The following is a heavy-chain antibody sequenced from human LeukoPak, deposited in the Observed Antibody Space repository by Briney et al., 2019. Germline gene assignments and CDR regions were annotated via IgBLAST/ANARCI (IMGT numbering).Heavy chain of an antibody. D-gene: IGHD6-6*01. Sequence: SETLSLTCTVSGGSISSYYWSWIRQPAGKGLEWIGRIYTSGSTNYNPSLKSRVTMSVDTSKNQFSLKLSSVTAADTAVYYCARDTIEYSSSSGRYNWFDPWGQGTLVTVSS. CDR2: IYTSGST. J-gene: IGHJ5*02. V-gene: IGHV4-4*07. CDR3: ARDTIEYSSSSGRYNWFDP. CDR1: GGSISSYY.